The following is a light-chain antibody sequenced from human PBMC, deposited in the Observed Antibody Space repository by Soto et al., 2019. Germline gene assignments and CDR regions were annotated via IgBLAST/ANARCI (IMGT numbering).Light chain of an antibody. CDR3: CSYAGSSPSYV. V-gene: IGLV2-23*02. J-gene: IGLJ1*01. CDR2: EVS. Sequence: QSVLTQPASVSGSPGQSITISCTGTSSDVGNYKFVSWYQQHPDKAPKVMIYEVSQRPSGVSDRFSGSKSGNTASLTISGLQAEDEADYYCCSYAGSSPSYVFGTGTK. CDR1: SSDVGNYKF.